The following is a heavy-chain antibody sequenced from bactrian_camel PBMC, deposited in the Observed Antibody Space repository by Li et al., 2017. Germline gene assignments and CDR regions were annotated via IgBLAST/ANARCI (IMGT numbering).Heavy chain of an antibody. J-gene: IGHJ6*01. V-gene: IGHV3S1*01. CDR1: GHATSSHC. D-gene: IGHD4*01. Sequence: QLVESGGGSVQTGGSLTLSCKASGHATSSHCMGWFRQAPGKEREGVSWIAGSSRSAHADAVKGRFAISRDDAMNTLTLQMANLRPEDSAMYYCVAGGLGTCLFRRPTDFTYWGQGTQVTVS. CDR3: VAGGLGTCLFRRPTDFTY. CDR2: IAGSSRS.